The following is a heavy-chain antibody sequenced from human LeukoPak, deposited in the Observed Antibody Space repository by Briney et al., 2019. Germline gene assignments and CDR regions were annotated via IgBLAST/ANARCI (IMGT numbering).Heavy chain of an antibody. CDR2: FDPENAET. Sequence: ASVKVSCKVSGYTLTELAIHWVRQAPGKGLEWMGGFDPENAETLYAQKFQGGVTMSEDISTDTAYMELSSLRSEDTALYYCATARSVITFGGVIVTEVEYFQHWGQGTLVTVSS. J-gene: IGHJ1*01. CDR1: GYTLTELA. V-gene: IGHV1-24*01. D-gene: IGHD3-16*02. CDR3: ATARSVITFGGVIVTEVEYFQH.